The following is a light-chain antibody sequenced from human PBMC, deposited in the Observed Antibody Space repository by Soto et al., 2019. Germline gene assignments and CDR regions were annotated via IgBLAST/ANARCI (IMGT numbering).Light chain of an antibody. CDR3: AAWDDSLNGPSVV. CDR1: SSNIGSNT. CDR2: SNN. J-gene: IGLJ2*01. V-gene: IGLV1-44*01. Sequence: LTQPPSASGTPGQRVTISCSGSSSNIGSNTVNWYQQLPGTAPKLLIYSNNQRPSGVPDRFSGSKSGTSASLAISGLQSEDEADYYCAAWDDSLNGPSVVFGGGTKVTVL.